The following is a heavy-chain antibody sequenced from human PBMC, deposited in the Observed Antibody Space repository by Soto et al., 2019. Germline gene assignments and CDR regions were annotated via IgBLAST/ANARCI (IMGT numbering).Heavy chain of an antibody. Sequence: QVQLVESGGGVVQPGRSLTLSCAASGFSFSTYGMHWIRQAPGKGLEWVAVMWSAGDNNYADSVKGRFTISRDTSQNILFLQMDSLRAEDTAVYYCARDSLGVPTDFDYWGQGTLVTVSS. J-gene: IGHJ4*02. CDR3: ARDSLGVPTDFDY. CDR1: GFSFSTYG. CDR2: MWSAGDN. D-gene: IGHD2-8*01. V-gene: IGHV3-33*01.